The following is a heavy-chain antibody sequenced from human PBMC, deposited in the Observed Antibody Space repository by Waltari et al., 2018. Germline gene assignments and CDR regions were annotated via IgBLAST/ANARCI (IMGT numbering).Heavy chain of an antibody. V-gene: IGHV3-15*01. CDR3: CTVSDPDY. CDR2: LTDGGTA. J-gene: IGHJ4*02. Sequence: EVQLVESGGGLVKPGGYLRLSWAASGFSFSNAWMNWVRQAPGKGLEWVGRLTDGGTADYAAPVKGRFTISRDASKNTLYLQMNSLQTEDTAVYYCCTVSDPDYWGQGTLVTVSS. CDR1: GFSFSNAW.